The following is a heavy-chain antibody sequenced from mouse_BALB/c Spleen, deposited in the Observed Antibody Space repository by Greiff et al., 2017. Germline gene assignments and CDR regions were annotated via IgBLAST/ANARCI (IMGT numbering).Heavy chain of an antibody. J-gene: IGHJ4*01. Sequence: DVLLVQSGGGLVKPGGSLKLSCAASGFTFSDYYMYWVRQTPEKRLEWVATISDGGSYTYYPDSVKGRFTISRDNAKNNLYLQMSSLKSEDTAIYYCSRDRGYYGISPYAMDYWGQGTSVTVSS. CDR1: GFTFSDYY. CDR2: ISDGGSYT. D-gene: IGHD1-1*01. CDR3: SRDRGYYGISPYAMDY. V-gene: IGHV5-4*02.